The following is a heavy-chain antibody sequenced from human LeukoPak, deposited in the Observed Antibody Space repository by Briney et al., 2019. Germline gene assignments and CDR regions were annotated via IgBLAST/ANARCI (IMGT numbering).Heavy chain of an antibody. CDR2: IYYSGSI. CDR3: ARGIDTAMVTWGKDYYDSSGYHYFDY. CDR1: GGSISSYY. D-gene: IGHD3-22*01. V-gene: IGHV4-59*01. J-gene: IGHJ4*02. Sequence: SETLSLTCTVSGGSISSYYWSWIRQPPGKGLEWIGYIYYSGSINYNPSLKSRVTISVDTSKNQFSLKLSSVTAADTAVYYCARGIDTAMVTWGKDYYDSSGYHYFDYWGQGTLVTVSS.